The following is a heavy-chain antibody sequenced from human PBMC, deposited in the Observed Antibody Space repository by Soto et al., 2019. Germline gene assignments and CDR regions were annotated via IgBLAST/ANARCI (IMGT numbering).Heavy chain of an antibody. CDR1: GFTFSSYG. Sequence: QVQLVESGGGVVQPGRSLRLSCAASGFTFSSYGMHWVRQAPGKGLEWVAVISYDGSNKYYADSVKGRFTISRDNSKNTRYLQMNSLRAEDTAVYYCAKDVRAVVGFDYWGQGNLVTVSS. V-gene: IGHV3-30*18. CDR2: ISYDGSNK. CDR3: AKDVRAVVGFDY. J-gene: IGHJ4*02. D-gene: IGHD1-26*01.